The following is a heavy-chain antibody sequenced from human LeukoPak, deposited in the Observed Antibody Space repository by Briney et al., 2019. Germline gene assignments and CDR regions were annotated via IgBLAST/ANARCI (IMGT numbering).Heavy chain of an antibody. V-gene: IGHV3-48*04. CDR2: ISGRGNTI. Sequence: GGSLRLSCAASGFTFSSYNMNWVRQAPGKGLEWVSYISGRGNTIKYADSVKGRFTISGDNGKNSLYLHMSSLRAEDTAVYYCARDPPALEDFDYWGQGTQVTVSS. J-gene: IGHJ4*02. CDR3: ARDPPALEDFDY. CDR1: GFTFSSYN.